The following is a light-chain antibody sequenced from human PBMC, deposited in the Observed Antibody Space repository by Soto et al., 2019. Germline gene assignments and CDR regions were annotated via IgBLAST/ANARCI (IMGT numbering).Light chain of an antibody. V-gene: IGKV3-15*01. CDR2: GAS. CDR3: QQYNNWPPLT. CDR1: QSVSSN. Sequence: EIAMTQSPATLSVSPGERATPACRASQSVSSNVAWYQQKPGQAPRLLIYGASTRATGIPARFSGSGSGTEFTLTISSLQSEDFAVYYCQQYNNWPPLTFGGGTKVEIK. J-gene: IGKJ4*01.